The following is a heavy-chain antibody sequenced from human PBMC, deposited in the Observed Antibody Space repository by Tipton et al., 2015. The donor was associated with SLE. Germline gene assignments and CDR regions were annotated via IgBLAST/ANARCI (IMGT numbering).Heavy chain of an antibody. D-gene: IGHD3-3*01. CDR2: INHSGST. V-gene: IGHV4-34*01. J-gene: IGHJ4*02. CDR1: GGSFSGYY. CDR3: ARQIVVLRFLEWQGYYFDY. Sequence: TLSLTCAVYGGSFSGYYWSWIRQPPGKGLEWIGEINHSGSTNYNPSLKSRVTISVDTSKNQFSLKLSSVTAADTAVYYCARQIVVLRFLEWQGYYFDYWGQGTLVTVSS.